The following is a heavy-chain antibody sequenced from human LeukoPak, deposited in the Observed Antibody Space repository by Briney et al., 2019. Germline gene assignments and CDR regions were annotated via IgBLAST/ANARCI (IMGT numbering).Heavy chain of an antibody. CDR1: GFTFSSYS. V-gene: IGHV3-21*01. CDR2: ISSSSSYI. Sequence: GGSLRLSCAASGFTFSSYSMNWVRQAPGKGLEWVSSISSSSSYIYYADSVKGRFTISRDSAKNSLYLQMNSLRAEDTAVYYCARDGMRAFDIWGQGTMVTVSS. CDR3: ARDGMRAFDI. J-gene: IGHJ3*02.